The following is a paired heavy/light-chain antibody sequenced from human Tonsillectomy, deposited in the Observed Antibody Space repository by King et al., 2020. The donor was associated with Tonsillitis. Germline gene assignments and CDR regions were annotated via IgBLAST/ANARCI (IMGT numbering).Heavy chain of an antibody. D-gene: IGHD2-21*02. CDR3: VSGVFRGDPYDS. CDR1: GASVGVFH. J-gene: IGHJ4*02. V-gene: IGHV4-59*02. CDR2: IDQYGAA. Sequence: QVHLQESGPGRVKASETLSLTCTLTGASVGVFHWGWIRQSPGRGLQWVASIDQYGAASYNPSLQSRVTLSADVSKSDNQFTMRLGAVTTADTAMYYCVSGVFRGDPYDSWGPGTPVTVSS.
Light chain of an antibody. CDR1: VSNIGDNS. J-gene: IGLJ1*01. CDR2: ENN. CDR3: GTWSFGLSDIYV. V-gene: IGLV1-51*02. Sequence: QSVLTQPPSVSAAPGQKVSISCSGSVSNIGDNSVSWYQQVPGTAPKLLIFENNKRPSGISDRFSGSKSGTSATLDISGLQTGDEADYYCGTWSFGLSDIYVFGSGTTVTVL.